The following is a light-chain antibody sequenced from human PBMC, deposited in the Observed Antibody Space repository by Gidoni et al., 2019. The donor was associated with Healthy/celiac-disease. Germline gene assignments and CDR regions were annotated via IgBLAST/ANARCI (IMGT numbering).Light chain of an antibody. CDR2: AAS. CDR1: QSISSY. V-gene: IGKV1-39*01. CDR3: QQSYSTLTWT. Sequence: DIQMTQSPSSLSASVRDRVTITFRASQSISSYLNWYQQKPGNAPKLLIYAASSLQSGVPSRFSCSGSGTYFTLTISSLQPEDFATYYCQQSYSTLTWTFGQGTKVEIK. J-gene: IGKJ1*01.